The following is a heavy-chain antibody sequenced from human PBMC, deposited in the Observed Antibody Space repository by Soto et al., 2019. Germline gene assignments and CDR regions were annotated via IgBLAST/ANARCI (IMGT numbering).Heavy chain of an antibody. J-gene: IGHJ4*02. CDR3: ARAIGPTLFDY. CDR2: IGTTGDT. CDR1: GFTFSSYD. D-gene: IGHD3-22*01. V-gene: IGHV3-13*04. Sequence: EVQLVESGGSLVQPGESLRLSCSASGFTFSSYDMHWVRQGTGKGLEWVSAIGTTGDTYYAGSVKGRFTISRENAKNSLYLQMNSLRAGDTAIYFCARAIGPTLFDYWGQGTLVTVSS.